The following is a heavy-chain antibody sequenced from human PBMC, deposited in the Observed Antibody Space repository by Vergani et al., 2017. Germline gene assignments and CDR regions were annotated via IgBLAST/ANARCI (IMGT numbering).Heavy chain of an antibody. J-gene: IGHJ4*02. CDR1: GGSISSYY. Sequence: QVQLQESGPGLVKPSETLSLTCTVSGGSISSYYWSWIRQPPGKGLEWIGYIYYSGSTNYNPSLKSRVTISVDTSKNQFSLKLSAVIAVDTAVYYCARDGYYYDSSGYYRAFDYWGQGTLVTVSS. CDR3: ARDGYYYDSSGYYRAFDY. D-gene: IGHD3-22*01. V-gene: IGHV4-59*01. CDR2: IYYSGST.